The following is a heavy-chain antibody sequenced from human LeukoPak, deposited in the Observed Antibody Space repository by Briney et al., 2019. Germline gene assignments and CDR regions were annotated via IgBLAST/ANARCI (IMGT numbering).Heavy chain of an antibody. CDR3: ASDFFYDFWSGQSDAFDI. Sequence: ASVKVSCKASGYTFTSYGISWVRQAPGQGLEWMGWISAYNGNTNYAQKLQGRVTMTTDTSTSTAYMELRSLRSDDTAVYYCASDFFYDFWSGQSDAFDIWGQGTMVTVSS. J-gene: IGHJ3*02. D-gene: IGHD3-3*01. V-gene: IGHV1-18*01. CDR1: GYTFTSYG. CDR2: ISAYNGNT.